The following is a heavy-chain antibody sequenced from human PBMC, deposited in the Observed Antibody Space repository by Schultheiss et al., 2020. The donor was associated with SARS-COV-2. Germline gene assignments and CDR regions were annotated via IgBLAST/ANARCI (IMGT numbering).Heavy chain of an antibody. Sequence: SVKVSCKASGGTFSSYAISWVRQAPGQGLEWMGRIIPILGIANYAQKLQGRVTMTTDTSTSTAYMELRSLRSDDTAVYYCARANTVTSWGRYYYYGMDVWGQGTTVTVSS. CDR2: IIPILGIA. J-gene: IGHJ6*02. V-gene: IGHV1-69*04. CDR1: GGTFSSYA. D-gene: IGHD4-11*01. CDR3: ARANTVTSWGRYYYYGMDV.